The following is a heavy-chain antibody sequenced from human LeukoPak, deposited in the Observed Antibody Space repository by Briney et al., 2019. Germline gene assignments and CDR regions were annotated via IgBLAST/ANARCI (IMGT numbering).Heavy chain of an antibody. CDR1: GGTFSSYA. J-gene: IGHJ4*02. CDR2: IIPIFGTA. Sequence: ASVKVSCKASGGTFSSYAISWVRQAPGQGLEWMGGIIPIFGTANYAQKFQGRVTITADESTSTAYMELSSLRSEDTAVYYCVRSGVPYYYFDYWGQGTLVTVSS. CDR3: VRSGVPYYYFDY. D-gene: IGHD2-15*01. V-gene: IGHV1-69*13.